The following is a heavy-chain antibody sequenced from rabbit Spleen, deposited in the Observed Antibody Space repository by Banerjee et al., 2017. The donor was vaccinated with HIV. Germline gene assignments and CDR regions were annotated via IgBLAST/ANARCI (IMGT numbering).Heavy chain of an antibody. V-gene: IGHV1S40*01. CDR2: IYAGSFDST. J-gene: IGHJ3*01. D-gene: IGHD2-1*01. Sequence: QSLEESGGDLVKPGTSLTLTCTASGFTFSNNYYMCWVRQAPGKGLEWIACIYAGSFDSTVYASWAKGRFTISRTSSTTVTLQVTSLTAADTTTYFCARGSAAMTMVITGYYLSLWGQGTLVTVS. CDR1: GFTFSNNYY. CDR3: ARGSAAMTMVITGYYLSL.